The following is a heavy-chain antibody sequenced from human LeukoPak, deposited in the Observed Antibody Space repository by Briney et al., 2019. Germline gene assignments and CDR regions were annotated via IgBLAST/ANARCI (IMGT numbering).Heavy chain of an antibody. CDR1: GGSITSYY. CDR2: IFISEST. V-gene: IGHV4-4*07. J-gene: IGHJ2*01. Sequence: PSETLSLTCTVSGGSITSYYWSWVRQPAGKGLEWIGRIFISESTNYNPSLKSRVTMSVDTSKNQFSLKLSSMTAADTAVYYCARVSSSWYEDWYFDLWGRGTLVSVSS. D-gene: IGHD6-13*01. CDR3: ARVSSSWYEDWYFDL.